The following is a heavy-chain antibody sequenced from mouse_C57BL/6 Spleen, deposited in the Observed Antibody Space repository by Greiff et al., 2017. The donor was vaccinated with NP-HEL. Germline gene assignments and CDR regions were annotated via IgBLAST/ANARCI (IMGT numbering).Heavy chain of an antibody. CDR2: IRLKSDNYAT. Sequence: EVKLMESGGGLVQPGGSMKLSCVASGFTFSNYWMNWVRQSPEKGLEWVAQIRLKSDNYATHYAESVKGRFTISRDDSKSSVYLQMNNLRAEDTGIYYCTGYDGYLYYAMDYWGQGTSVTVSS. V-gene: IGHV6-3*01. D-gene: IGHD2-3*01. CDR3: TGYDGYLYYAMDY. J-gene: IGHJ4*01. CDR1: GFTFSNYW.